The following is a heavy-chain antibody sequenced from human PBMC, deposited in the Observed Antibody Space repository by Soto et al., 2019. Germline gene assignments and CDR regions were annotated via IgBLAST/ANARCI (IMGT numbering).Heavy chain of an antibody. CDR2: IIPIFGTA. CDR3: ARAVLSAAITGGHYYYYGMDV. D-gene: IGHD3-16*02. J-gene: IGHJ6*02. CDR1: GGTFSSYA. V-gene: IGHV1-69*06. Sequence: SVKVSCKASGGTFSSYAISWVRQAPGQGLEWMGGIIPIFGTANYAQKFQGRVTITADKSTSTAYMELSSLRSEDTAVYYCARAVLSAAITGGHYYYYGMDVWGQGTTVTVSS.